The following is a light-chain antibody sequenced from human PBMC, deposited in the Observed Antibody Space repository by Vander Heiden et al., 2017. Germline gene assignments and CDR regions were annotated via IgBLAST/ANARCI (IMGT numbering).Light chain of an antibody. CDR1: SSNIGYNS. CDR2: DNN. V-gene: IGLV1-51*01. CDR3: GAWDSSLSVVL. Sequence: HSVLTPPPSESAAPGQKVSISCSGGSSNIGYNSVSWYQQLPGAAPKFLIYDNNKRPSGIPDRFSGSKSGTSATLDITGLQTGDEAGYYCGAWDSSLSVVLFGGGTKLTVL. J-gene: IGLJ3*02.